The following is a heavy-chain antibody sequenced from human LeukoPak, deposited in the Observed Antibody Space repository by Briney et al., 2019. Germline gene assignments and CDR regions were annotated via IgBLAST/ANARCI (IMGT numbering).Heavy chain of an antibody. Sequence: SVKVSCKASGGTFSSYAISWVRQAPGQGLEWMGGIIPIFSTANYALKFQGRVTITTDESTSTAYMELSSLRSEDTAVYYCARDRHDRDGAFDIWGQGTMVTVSS. CDR2: IIPIFSTA. CDR1: GGTFSSYA. V-gene: IGHV1-69*05. J-gene: IGHJ3*02. D-gene: IGHD3-22*01. CDR3: ARDRHDRDGAFDI.